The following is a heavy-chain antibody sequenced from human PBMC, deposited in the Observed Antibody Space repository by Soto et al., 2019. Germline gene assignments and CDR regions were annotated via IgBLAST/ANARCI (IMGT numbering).Heavy chain of an antibody. D-gene: IGHD6-13*01. CDR3: ARAALGIAAAGTGGYYYYGMDV. J-gene: IGHJ6*02. V-gene: IGHV4-34*01. CDR2: INHSGST. Sequence: PSETLSLTXAVYGGSFSGYYWSWIRQPPGKGLEWIGEINHSGSTNYNPSLKSRVTISVDTSKNQFSLKLSSVTAADTAVYYCARAALGIAAAGTGGYYYYGMDVWGQGTTVTVSS. CDR1: GGSFSGYY.